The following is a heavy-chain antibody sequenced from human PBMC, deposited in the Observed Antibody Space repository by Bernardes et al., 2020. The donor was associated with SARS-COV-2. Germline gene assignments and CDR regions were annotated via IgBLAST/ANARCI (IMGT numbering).Heavy chain of an antibody. CDR1: GFTFSSYW. V-gene: IGHV3-74*01. CDR3: VRGPSDGHGRFEF. CDR2: ISGDGRTT. J-gene: IGHJ4*02. Sequence: GSLRLSCAASGFTFSSYWMHWVRQAPGKGLVWVSRISGDGRTTTYADSVKGRFTISRDNARDTLYLQMNSLRAEDTAVYYCVRGPSDGHGRFEFWGQGTLGTVSS.